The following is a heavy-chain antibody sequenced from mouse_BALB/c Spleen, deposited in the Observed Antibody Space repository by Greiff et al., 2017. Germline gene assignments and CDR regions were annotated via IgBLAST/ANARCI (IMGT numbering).Heavy chain of an antibody. CDR2: INPYNGDT. D-gene: IGHD2-4*01. CDR3: ARERDDYGAWFAY. V-gene: IGHV1-20*02. J-gene: IGHJ3*01. Sequence: EVKLQESGPELVKPGASVKISCKASGYSFTGYFMNWVMQSHGKSLEWIGRINPYNGDTFYNQKFKGKATLTVDKSSSTAHMELRSLASEDSAVYYCARERDDYGAWFAYWGQGTLVTVSA. CDR1: GYSFTGYF.